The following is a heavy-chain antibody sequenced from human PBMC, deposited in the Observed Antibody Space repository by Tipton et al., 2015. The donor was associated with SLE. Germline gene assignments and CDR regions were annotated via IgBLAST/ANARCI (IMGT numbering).Heavy chain of an antibody. CDR3: ARSGYSISSYYYYYYMNV. J-gene: IGHJ6*03. D-gene: IGHD6-6*01. Sequence: TLSLTCAVSGYSISSGYYWGWIRQPPGKGLEWIGSIYHSGSTYYNPSLKSRVTISVDTSKNQFSLKLSSVTAADTAVYYCARSGYSISSYYYYYYMNVWGKGTTVTVSS. V-gene: IGHV4-38-2*01. CDR2: IYHSGST. CDR1: GYSISSGYY.